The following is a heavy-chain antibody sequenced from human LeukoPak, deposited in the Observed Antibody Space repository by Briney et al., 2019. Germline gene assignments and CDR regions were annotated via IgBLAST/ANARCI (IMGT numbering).Heavy chain of an antibody. J-gene: IGHJ3*02. CDR3: ARDRIPIFGVVKDAFDI. Sequence: GGSLRLSCAASGFTFSSYSMNWVRQAPGKGLEWVSSISSSSSYIYYADSVKGRFTISRDNAKNSLYLQMNSLRAEDTAVYYCARDRIPIFGVVKDAFDIWGQGTMVTVSS. V-gene: IGHV3-21*01. CDR2: ISSSSSYI. CDR1: GFTFSSYS. D-gene: IGHD3-3*01.